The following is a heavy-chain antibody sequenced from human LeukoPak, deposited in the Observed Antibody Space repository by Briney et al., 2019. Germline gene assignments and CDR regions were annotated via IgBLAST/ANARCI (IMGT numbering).Heavy chain of an antibody. V-gene: IGHV4-34*01. CDR1: GGSFSGYY. CDR3: ARMTTSVTTYDAFDI. Sequence: SSETLSLTCAVYGGSFSGYYWSWIRQPPGKGLEWIGEISHSGSTNYNPSLKSRVTISVDTSKNQFSLRLSSVTAADTAVYSCARMTTSVTTYDAFDIWGQGTMVTVSS. D-gene: IGHD4-17*01. J-gene: IGHJ3*02. CDR2: ISHSGST.